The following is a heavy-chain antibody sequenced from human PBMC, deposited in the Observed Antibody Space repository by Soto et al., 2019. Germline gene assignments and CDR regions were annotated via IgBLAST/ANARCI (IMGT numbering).Heavy chain of an antibody. CDR1: GYTFTSSG. CDR2: ISAHTGSS. Sequence: ASVKVSCKASGYTFTSSGMSWVRQAPGQGLEWMGWISAHTGSSEYAQRFQGKVTMTTDRSTSTAYMELRSLRSDDTAVYYCARDLSIAARGYFQHWGQGTLVTVSS. CDR3: ARDLSIAARGYFQH. J-gene: IGHJ1*01. D-gene: IGHD6-6*01. V-gene: IGHV1-18*01.